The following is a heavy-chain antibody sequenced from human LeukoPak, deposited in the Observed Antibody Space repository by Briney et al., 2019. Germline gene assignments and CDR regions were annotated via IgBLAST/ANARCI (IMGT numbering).Heavy chain of an antibody. CDR2: ISGSGGST. D-gene: IGHD2-8*02. V-gene: IGHV3-23*01. J-gene: IGHJ4*02. CDR1: GFTFSSYG. CDR3: ATYRQVLLPFES. Sequence: GGSLRLSCAASGFTFSSYGMSWVRQAPGKGLEWVSAISGSGGSTYYAGSVKGRFTISRDNSKNTLYLQMNSLRADDTAVYYCATYRQVLLPFESWGQGTLVTVSS.